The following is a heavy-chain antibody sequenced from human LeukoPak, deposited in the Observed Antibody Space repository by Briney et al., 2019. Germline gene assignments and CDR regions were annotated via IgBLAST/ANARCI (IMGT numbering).Heavy chain of an antibody. CDR2: IYTSGST. CDR1: GGSISSYY. J-gene: IGHJ6*03. D-gene: IGHD3-10*01. Sequence: SETLSLTCTVSGGSISSYYWSWIRQPAGKGLEWIGRIYTSGSTNYNPSLKSRVTMSVDTSKNQFSLKLSSVTAADTAVYYCARDLWFGEYYYMDVWGKGTTVTISS. CDR3: ARDLWFGEYYYMDV. V-gene: IGHV4-4*07.